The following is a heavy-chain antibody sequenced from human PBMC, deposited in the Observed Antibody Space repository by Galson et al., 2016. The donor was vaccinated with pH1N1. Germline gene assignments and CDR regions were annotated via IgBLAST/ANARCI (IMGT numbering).Heavy chain of an antibody. V-gene: IGHV1-69*06. Sequence: SVKVSCKASGVIFNSYAINWVRQAPEQGLEWMGGIIAIFNTPNYAQDFQGRVTITADKPTTTVYLELSGLTSEDTAVYYCARARNYYGNEAFDIWGQGTMVIVSS. J-gene: IGHJ3*02. CDR2: IIAIFNTP. D-gene: IGHD3-22*01. CDR1: GVIFNSYA. CDR3: ARARNYYGNEAFDI.